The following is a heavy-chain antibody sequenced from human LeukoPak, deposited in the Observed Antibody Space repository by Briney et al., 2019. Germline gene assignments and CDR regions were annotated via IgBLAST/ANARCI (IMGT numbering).Heavy chain of an antibody. J-gene: IGHJ4*02. Sequence: GGSLRLSCAASGFTFSGYWMAWVRQAPGKGLEWVANIKQDGSEKYYVDSVKGRFTISRDNARNSLYLQMNSLRVEDTAVYYCVRHRAIEDPTTIFDYWGQGTLVTVAS. CDR3: VRHRAIEDPTTIFDY. CDR1: GFTFSGYW. V-gene: IGHV3-7*01. CDR2: IKQDGSEK. D-gene: IGHD1-1*01.